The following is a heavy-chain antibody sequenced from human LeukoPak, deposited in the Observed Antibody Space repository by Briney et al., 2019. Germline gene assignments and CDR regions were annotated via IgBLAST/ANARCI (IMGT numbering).Heavy chain of an antibody. CDR2: IYYSGST. D-gene: IGHD2-21*02. CDR3: ARGKNMVVTATTNYGMDV. Sequence: PSETLSLTCTVSGGSISSGDYYWSWIRQPPGKGLEWIGYIYYSGSTYYNPSLKSRVTISVDTSKNQFSLKLSSVTAADTAVYYCARGKNMVVTATTNYGMDVWGQGTTVIVSS. V-gene: IGHV4-30-4*01. CDR1: GGSISSGDYY. J-gene: IGHJ6*02.